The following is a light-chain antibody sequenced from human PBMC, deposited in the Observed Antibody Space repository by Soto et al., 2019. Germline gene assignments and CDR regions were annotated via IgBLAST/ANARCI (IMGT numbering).Light chain of an antibody. J-gene: IGKJ1*01. Sequence: EIVLTQTPGPLSMSPGDRTTLSSRDSQRINRGNLACYQQKPGQAPRLLIYSTSRRSTGISDRFSGHGSGTDFSLTISRLEPEDFAVYYCQQYDGSPPWTFGQGTKVDIK. CDR2: STS. CDR3: QQYDGSPPWT. V-gene: IGKV3-20*01. CDR1: QRINRGN.